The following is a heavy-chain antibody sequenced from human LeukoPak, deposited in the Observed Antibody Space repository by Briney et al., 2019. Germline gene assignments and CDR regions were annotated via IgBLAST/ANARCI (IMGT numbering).Heavy chain of an antibody. V-gene: IGHV4-39*07. CDR1: GGSISSSSYY. D-gene: IGHD5-18*01. CDR3: ARDFGLTAMARIQPET. J-gene: IGHJ5*02. CDR2: IYYSGST. Sequence: SETLSLTCTVSGGSISSSSYYWGWIRQPPGKGLEWIGSIYYSGSTYYNPSLKSRVTISVDTSKNQFSLKLSSVTAADTAVYYCARDFGLTAMARIQPETWGQGTLVTVSS.